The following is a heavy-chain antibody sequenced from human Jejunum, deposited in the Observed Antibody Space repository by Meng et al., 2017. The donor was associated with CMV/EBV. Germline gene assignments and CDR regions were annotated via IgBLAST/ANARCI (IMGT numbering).Heavy chain of an antibody. D-gene: IGHD1-26*01. CDR1: GFTFSRYW. CDR3: ARGWSWSLDY. CDR2: IKEDGSEK. J-gene: IGHJ4*02. Sequence: CAASGFTFSRYWRTWVRQATGKGPEWVANIKEDGSEKYYVDSVEGRFTISRDNAKNSLYLQRNTLRAADTAVYYCARGWSWSLDYWGQGTLVTVSS. V-gene: IGHV3-7*01.